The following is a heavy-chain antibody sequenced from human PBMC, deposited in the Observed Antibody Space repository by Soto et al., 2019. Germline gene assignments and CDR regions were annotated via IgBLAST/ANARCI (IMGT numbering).Heavy chain of an antibody. D-gene: IGHD5-18*01. J-gene: IGHJ6*02. CDR1: GGSVSSGNYY. CDR3: ARKGYSYGYGMDV. CDR2: IYYSGST. Sequence: TSETLSLTCTVSGGSVSSGNYYWSWIRQPPGKGLEWIGYIYYSGSTNYNPSLKSRVTISVDTSKNRFSLKLSSVTAADTAVYYCARKGYSYGYGMDVWGQGTTVTVSS. V-gene: IGHV4-61*01.